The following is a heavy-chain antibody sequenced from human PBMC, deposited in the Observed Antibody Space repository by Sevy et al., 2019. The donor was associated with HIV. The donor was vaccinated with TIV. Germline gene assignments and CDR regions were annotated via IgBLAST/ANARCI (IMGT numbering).Heavy chain of an antibody. CDR3: ATLSGNYWGDWLDP. D-gene: IGHD5-12*01. V-gene: IGHV3-15*07. CDR2: IRSATDGGTT. CDR1: AFTFSNDW. Sequence: GGSLRLSCEASAFTFSNDWMTWVRQAPGKGLEWVGHIRSATDGGTTDYAAPVKGRFTISRHDSKNTVYLEMNSLKIEDTGVYFCATLSGNYWGDWLDPWGQGTLVTVSS. J-gene: IGHJ5*02.